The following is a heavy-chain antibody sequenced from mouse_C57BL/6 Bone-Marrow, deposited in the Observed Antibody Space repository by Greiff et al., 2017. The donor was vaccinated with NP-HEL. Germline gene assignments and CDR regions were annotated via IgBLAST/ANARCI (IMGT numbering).Heavy chain of an antibody. CDR1: GYTFTSYG. J-gene: IGHJ2*01. Sequence: VQLQESGAELARPGASVKLSCKASGYTFTSYGISWVKQRPGQGLEWIGKIYPRSGNTYYNEKFKGQATLTADTSSSTAYMPLRSLTSEDSAVYFGARRSPYCYGRNFDYWGQGTTLTVSS. V-gene: IGHV1-81*01. D-gene: IGHD1-1*01. CDR2: IYPRSGNT. CDR3: ARRSPYCYGRNFDY.